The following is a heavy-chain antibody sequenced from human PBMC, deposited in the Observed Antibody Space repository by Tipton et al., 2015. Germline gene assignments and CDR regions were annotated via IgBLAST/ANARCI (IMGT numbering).Heavy chain of an antibody. CDR2: ISYSGST. D-gene: IGHD3-9*01. CDR3: ACQDYDSLTRDYQTVDY. CDR1: GGSVSTSNYY. Sequence: TLSLTCTVSGGSVSTSNYYWGWIRQSPGKGLEWIGYISYSGSTHYNPSLKRRVTISIDRFKNQFSLKLSSVTAADTAVYYCACQDYDSLTRDYQTVDYWGQGTLVTVSS. V-gene: IGHV4-61*05. J-gene: IGHJ4*02.